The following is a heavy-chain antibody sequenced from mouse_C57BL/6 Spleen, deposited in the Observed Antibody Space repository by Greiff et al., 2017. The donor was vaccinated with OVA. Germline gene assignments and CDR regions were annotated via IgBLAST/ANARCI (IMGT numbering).Heavy chain of an antibody. J-gene: IGHJ1*03. CDR3: VRHRDYGGYFDV. CDR2: IRSKSNNYAT. V-gene: IGHV10-1*01. D-gene: IGHD2-4*01. CDR1: GFSFNTYA. Sequence: EVQVVESGGGLVQPKGSLKLSCAASGFSFNTYAMNWVRQAPGKGLEWVARIRSKSNNYATYYADSVKDRFTISRDDSESMLYLQMNNLKTEDTAMYYCVRHRDYGGYFDVWGTGTTVTVSS.